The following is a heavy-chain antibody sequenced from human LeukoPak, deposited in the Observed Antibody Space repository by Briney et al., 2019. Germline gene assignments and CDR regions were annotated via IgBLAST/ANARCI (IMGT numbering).Heavy chain of an antibody. V-gene: IGHV4-34*01. Sequence: KTSETLSLTCAVYGGSFSGYYWSWIRQPPGKGLEWIGEINHSGSTNYNPSLKSRVTISVDTSKNQFSLKLSSVTAAGTAVYYCATGRGGSYYDYWGQGTLVTVSS. D-gene: IGHD1-26*01. CDR3: ATGRGGSYYDY. CDR1: GGSFSGYY. J-gene: IGHJ4*02. CDR2: INHSGST.